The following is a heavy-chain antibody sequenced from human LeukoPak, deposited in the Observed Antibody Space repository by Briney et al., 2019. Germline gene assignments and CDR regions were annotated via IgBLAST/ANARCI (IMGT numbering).Heavy chain of an antibody. CDR1: GFTFRSYD. CDR2: IWYYGSNK. CDR3: ARDLRGMIVVVSGQFSAFDI. D-gene: IGHD3-22*01. V-gene: IGHV3-33*01. Sequence: GGSLRLSCAASGFTFRSYDVHWVREAPGKGLEGVAVIWYYGSNKYYADSVKGRFTISRDNSKNTLYLQLKSLRADDTAVYYCARDLRGMIVVVSGQFSAFDISGQATMVTVSS. J-gene: IGHJ3*02.